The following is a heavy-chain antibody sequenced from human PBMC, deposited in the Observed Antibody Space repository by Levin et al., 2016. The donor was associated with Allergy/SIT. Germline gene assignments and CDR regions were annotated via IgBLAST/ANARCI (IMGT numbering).Heavy chain of an antibody. CDR2: INHSGST. CDR1: GGSFSGYY. Sequence: SETLSLTCAVYGGSFSGYYWSWIRQPPGKGLEWIGEINHSGSTNYNPSLKSRVTISVDTSKNQFSLKLSSVTAADTAVYYCARGVYYYGSGRYLCPFDYWGQGTLVTVSS. J-gene: IGHJ4*02. CDR3: ARGVYYYGSGRYLCPFDY. V-gene: IGHV4-34*01. D-gene: IGHD3-10*01.